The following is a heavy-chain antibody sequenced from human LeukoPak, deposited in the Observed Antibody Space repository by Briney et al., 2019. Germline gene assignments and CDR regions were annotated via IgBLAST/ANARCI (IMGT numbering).Heavy chain of an antibody. D-gene: IGHD3/OR15-3a*01. V-gene: IGHV4-34*01. J-gene: IGHJ6*03. Sequence: SETLSLTCAVYGGSVSGYYWSWIRQPPGKGLEWIGEINYSGSTNYNPSFKTRVTISVDTSKNQFSLKLSAVTAADTAVYYCARGRRCDFSTQYIPYYYSYYMDVWGKGTTVTVSS. CDR1: GGSVSGYY. CDR3: ARGRRCDFSTQYIPYYYSYYMDV. CDR2: INYSGST.